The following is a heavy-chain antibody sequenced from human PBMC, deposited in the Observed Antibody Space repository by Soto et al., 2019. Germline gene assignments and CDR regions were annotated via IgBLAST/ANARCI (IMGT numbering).Heavy chain of an antibody. J-gene: IGHJ3*02. CDR3: ARETPREDSSGYNLDI. D-gene: IGHD3-22*01. V-gene: IGHV3-30-3*01. Sequence: QEQLVESGGGVAQPGTSLRLSCAASGFTFSDYAFHWVRQAPVKGLEWVALLSYDGNNNYYADSVKGRVSVSRDNSRNTLNLQLNSLSPEDTAMYYCARETPREDSSGYNLDIWGQGTMVTVSS. CDR1: GFTFSDYA. CDR2: LSYDGNNN.